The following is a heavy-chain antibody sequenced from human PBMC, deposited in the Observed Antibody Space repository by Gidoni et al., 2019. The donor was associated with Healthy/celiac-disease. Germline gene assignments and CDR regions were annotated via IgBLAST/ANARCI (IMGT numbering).Heavy chain of an antibody. CDR1: AGTFRSYT. CDR2: ISPILGIA. D-gene: IGHD6-13*01. Sequence: QVQLVQSGAEVKKPGSSVKVSCKASAGTFRSYTISWLRQAPGQGLEWMGRISPILGIANNAQKSQGGVRITADKSTSTAYMELSSLRSEDTAVYYCARSKSVGAAGGGVGYFDLWGRGTLVTVSS. V-gene: IGHV1-69*02. CDR3: ARSKSVGAAGGGVGYFDL. J-gene: IGHJ2*01.